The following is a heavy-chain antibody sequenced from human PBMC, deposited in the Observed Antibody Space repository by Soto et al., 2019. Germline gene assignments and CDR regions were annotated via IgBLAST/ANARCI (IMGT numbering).Heavy chain of an antibody. J-gene: IGHJ6*02. D-gene: IGHD3-10*01. CDR2: IYYSGTT. CDR1: GGSISSGDYY. Sequence: SETLSLTCTVSGGSISSGDYYWSWIRQHPGKGLEWIGYIYYSGTTYYNPSLQSRVTISVDTSRNQFSLKLSSVTAADTAVYSCARARTGRFGDYYYYAMDVWGQGTTVTVSS. CDR3: ARARTGRFGDYYYYAMDV. V-gene: IGHV4-31*03.